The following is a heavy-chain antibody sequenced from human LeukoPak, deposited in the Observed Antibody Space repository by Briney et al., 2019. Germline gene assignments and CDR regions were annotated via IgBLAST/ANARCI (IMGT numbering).Heavy chain of an antibody. CDR1: GGSISSGDYY. Sequence: SQTLSLTCTVSGGSISSGDYYWSWIRQPPGKGLEWIGYIYYSGSTYYNPSLKSRVTISVDTSKNLFSLKVRSVTAADTAVYYCARHGEGLLHFDYWGQGALVTVSS. J-gene: IGHJ4*02. V-gene: IGHV4-30-4*01. CDR3: ARHGEGLLHFDY. D-gene: IGHD2-21*02. CDR2: IYYSGST.